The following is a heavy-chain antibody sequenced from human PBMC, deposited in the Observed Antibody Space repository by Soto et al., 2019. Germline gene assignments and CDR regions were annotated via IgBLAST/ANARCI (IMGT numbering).Heavy chain of an antibody. J-gene: IGHJ3*02. CDR3: ARDPAI. CDR2: VYHSGST. Sequence: QLQLHEYGSGLVKPSQTLSLTCAVSGGSISSGGYSWSWIRLPPGKGLEWIGYVYHSGSTYYNPSLKSRVTISVDRSKNQFSLKLSSVTAADTAVYYCARDPAIWGQGTMVTVSS. CDR1: GGSISSGGYS. V-gene: IGHV4-30-2*01.